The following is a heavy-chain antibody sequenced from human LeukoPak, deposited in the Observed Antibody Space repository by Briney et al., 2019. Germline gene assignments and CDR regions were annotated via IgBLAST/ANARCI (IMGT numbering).Heavy chain of an antibody. Sequence: SETLSPTCTVSGGSISSGDYYWSWIRQPPRKGLGWIGYIYYSGSTYYNPSLKSRVTISVDTSKNQFSLKLSSVTAADTAVYYCARWGYSYGFPTLDYWGQGTLVTVSS. J-gene: IGHJ4*02. CDR1: GGSISSGDYY. CDR2: IYYSGST. V-gene: IGHV4-30-4*01. CDR3: ARWGYSYGFPTLDY. D-gene: IGHD5-18*01.